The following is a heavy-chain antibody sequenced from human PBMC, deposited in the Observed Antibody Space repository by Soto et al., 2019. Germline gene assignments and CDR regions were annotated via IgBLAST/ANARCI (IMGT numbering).Heavy chain of an antibody. CDR2: IIPIFGTA. J-gene: IGHJ6*04. D-gene: IGHD2-2*02. CDR1: GGGFGSCA. Sequence: GASVEVCWEARGGGFGSCARRWVRQAPGQGLEWMGGIIPIFGTANYAQKFQGRVTITADESTSTAYMELSSLRSADTAVYYCATRNCPDYTFYVMDFWVKGTTVTGSS. CDR3: ATRNCPDYTFYVMDF. V-gene: IGHV1-69*13.